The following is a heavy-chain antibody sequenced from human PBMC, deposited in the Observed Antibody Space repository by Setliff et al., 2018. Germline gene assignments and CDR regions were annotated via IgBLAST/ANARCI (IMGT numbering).Heavy chain of an antibody. CDR3: ATSGFCSAGSCYSFDD. CDR2: IYHSGGT. D-gene: IGHD6-19*01. J-gene: IGHJ4*02. Sequence: SETLSLTCNVSGGSIAGSTYYWGWIRQPPGKGLEWIGYIYHSGGTSYNPSLKSRVTMSVDTAKNRFSLNLTSVTAADTAVYYCATSGFCSAGSCYSFDDWGQGALVTVSS. V-gene: IGHV4-61*05. CDR1: GGSIAGSTYY.